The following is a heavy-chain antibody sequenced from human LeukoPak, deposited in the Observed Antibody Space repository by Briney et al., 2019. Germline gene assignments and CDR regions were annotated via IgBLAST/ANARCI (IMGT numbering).Heavy chain of an antibody. CDR3: ARRAYRGVLRYFDSGIGWFDP. Sequence: SETLSLTCTVSGYSISSGYYWGWIPQPPGKGLEWIGSIYHSGSTYYNPSLKSRVTISVDTSKNQFSLKLSSVTAADTAVYYCARRAYRGVLRYFDSGIGWFDPWGQGTLVTVSS. CDR1: GYSISSGYY. V-gene: IGHV4-38-2*02. D-gene: IGHD3-9*01. CDR2: IYHSGST. J-gene: IGHJ5*02.